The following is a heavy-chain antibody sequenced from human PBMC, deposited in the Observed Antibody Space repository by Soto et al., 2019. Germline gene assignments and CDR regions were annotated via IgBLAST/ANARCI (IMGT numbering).Heavy chain of an antibody. CDR1: GFTVNSYY. CDR2: TNTGGTT. Sequence: EVQVLATGGGLIQPGGSLRLSCAASGFTVNSYYMSWVRQAPGEGLQWVSITNTGGTTYYADSVKGRFTVSRDNSKNTLDLQMNSLRAEDTAFYYCAKGDGFILAVWGQGTTVSVSS. V-gene: IGHV3-53*02. D-gene: IGHD1-26*01. J-gene: IGHJ6*02. CDR3: AKGDGFILAV.